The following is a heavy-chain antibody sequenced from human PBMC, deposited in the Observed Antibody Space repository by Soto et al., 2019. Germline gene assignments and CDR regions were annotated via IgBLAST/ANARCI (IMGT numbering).Heavy chain of an antibody. D-gene: IGHD4-17*01. V-gene: IGHV3-23*01. Sequence: PGGSLRLSCAASGFTFSSYAMSWVRQAPGKGLEWVSAISGSGGRTYNADSVKGRFTISRDNSKNTLYLHMNSLRAEDTAVYYCAKGVPVTTIPDVFDFWGQGSMVTVSS. CDR1: GFTFSSYA. CDR2: ISGSGGRT. J-gene: IGHJ3*01. CDR3: AKGVPVTTIPDVFDF.